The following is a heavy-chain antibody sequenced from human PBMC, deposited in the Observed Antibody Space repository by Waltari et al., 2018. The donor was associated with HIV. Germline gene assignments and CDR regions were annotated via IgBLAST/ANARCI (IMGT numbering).Heavy chain of an antibody. CDR3: ARNWDEFWSGSTHPGLDP. Sequence: QVQLRESGPGLVKPSETLSLTCSVSSGSVISYFWSWIRQSPGKGLEWIGQIHYSGTGTYNPSLKSRVMISVDSSRNQFFLDLNSVTAADTAVYYCARNWDEFWSGSTHPGLDPWGPGILVTVSS. J-gene: IGHJ5*02. CDR2: IHYSGTG. D-gene: IGHD3-3*01. CDR1: SGSVISYF. V-gene: IGHV4-59*02.